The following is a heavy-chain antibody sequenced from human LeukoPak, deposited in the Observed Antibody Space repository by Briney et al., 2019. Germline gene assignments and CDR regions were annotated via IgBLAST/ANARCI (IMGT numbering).Heavy chain of an antibody. CDR2: IYPGDSDT. D-gene: IGHD3-10*01. CDR3: AGRGGSGSSPFGY. J-gene: IGHJ4*02. V-gene: IGHV5-51*01. Sequence: GESLKISAKGSGYTSTSYWIGWVRQMPGKGLEWMGIIYPGDSDTRYNPSFQGQVTISADKSISTAHLQWSSLKASDTARYYCAGRGGSGSSPFGYWGQGTLVTVSS. CDR1: GYTSTSYW.